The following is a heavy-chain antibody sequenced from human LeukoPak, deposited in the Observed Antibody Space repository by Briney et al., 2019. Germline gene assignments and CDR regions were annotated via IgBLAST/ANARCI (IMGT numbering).Heavy chain of an antibody. CDR2: INHSGST. D-gene: IGHD2-15*01. CDR1: GGSSSCYY. J-gene: IGHJ4*02. CDR3: ARGYCSGGSCYLFDY. V-gene: IGHV4-34*01. Sequence: SETQSLTCAVYGGSSSCYYWSWIRQPPGKGLEWIGEINHSGSTNYNPSLKSRVTISVDTSKNQFSLKLSSVTAADTAVYYCARGYCSGGSCYLFDYWGQGTLVTVSS.